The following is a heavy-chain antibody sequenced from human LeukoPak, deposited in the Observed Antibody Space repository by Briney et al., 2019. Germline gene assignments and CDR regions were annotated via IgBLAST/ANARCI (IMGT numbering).Heavy chain of an antibody. J-gene: IGHJ6*02. D-gene: IGHD2-2*01. CDR2: ISSSRSYI. CDR3: ARDRYARDIVVVPAYYYYYGMDV. CDR1: GFTFRSYS. Sequence: GGSLRLSCAASGFTFRSYSMNWVRQAPGKGLEWGSSISSSRSYIFYADSVKGRFTISRDNANNSLYLQMNSLRAEDTAVYYCARDRYARDIVVVPAYYYYYGMDVWGQGTTVTVSS. V-gene: IGHV3-21*01.